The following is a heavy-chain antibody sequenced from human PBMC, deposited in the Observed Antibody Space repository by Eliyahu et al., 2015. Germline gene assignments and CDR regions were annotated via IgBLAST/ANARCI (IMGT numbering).Heavy chain of an antibody. V-gene: IGHV4-59*08. D-gene: IGHD2-15*01. J-gene: IGHJ4*02. CDR3: ARHHCSGGSCYGGRALDY. CDR1: GGSISSYY. Sequence: QVQLQESGPGLVKPSETLSLTCTVSGGSISSYYWSWIRQPPGKGLEWIGYIYYSGSTNYNPSLKSRVTISVDTSKNQFSLKLSSVTAADTAVYYCARHHCSGGSCYGGRALDYWGQGTLVTVSS. CDR2: IYYSGST.